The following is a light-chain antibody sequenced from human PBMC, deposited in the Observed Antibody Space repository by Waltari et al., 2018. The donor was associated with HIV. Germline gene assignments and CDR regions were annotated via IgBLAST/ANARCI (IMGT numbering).Light chain of an antibody. CDR1: SSNIGAGYH. J-gene: IGLJ1*01. CDR3: QSHDSSLSGYV. CDR2: GTS. Sequence: QSVLTQPPSVSGAPGQRVTISCTGSSSNIGAGYHVHWYQQLPGTAPKLLIYGTSNRPSGVPDRFSGAKSGTSASLAITGRQAEDEADYHCQSHDSSLSGYVFGTGTKVTVL. V-gene: IGLV1-40*01.